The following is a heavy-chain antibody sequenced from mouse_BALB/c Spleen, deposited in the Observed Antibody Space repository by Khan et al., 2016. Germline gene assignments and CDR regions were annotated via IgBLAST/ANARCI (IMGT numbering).Heavy chain of an antibody. Sequence: VQLQESGPELVRPGTSVKVSCKASGYPFTSYWIHWVRQRPRQGLEWIGMIDPSNNETRLNQKFKDKATLNVDKSSNTAYMQLSRLTSEDSAIYYYARRGQGGYVFSFCGQGTLVTVST. CDR2: IDPSNNET. D-gene: IGHD1-2*01. CDR3: ARRGQGGYVFSF. V-gene: IGHV1-52*01. CDR1: GYPFTSYW. J-gene: IGHJ3*01.